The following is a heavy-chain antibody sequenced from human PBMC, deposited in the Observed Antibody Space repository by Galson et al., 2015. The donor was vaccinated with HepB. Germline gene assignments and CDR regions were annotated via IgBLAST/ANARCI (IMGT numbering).Heavy chain of an antibody. J-gene: IGHJ6*03. Sequence: SVKVSCKASGYTFTSYDINWVRQATGQGLEWMGWMNPNSGNTGYAQKFQGRVTMTRNTSISTAYMELSSLRSEDTAVYYCARGPYRGFGVVPRPYYYYMDVWGKGTTVTVSS. CDR2: MNPNSGNT. CDR3: ARGPYRGFGVVPRPYYYYMDV. CDR1: GYTFTSYD. D-gene: IGHD3-3*01. V-gene: IGHV1-8*01.